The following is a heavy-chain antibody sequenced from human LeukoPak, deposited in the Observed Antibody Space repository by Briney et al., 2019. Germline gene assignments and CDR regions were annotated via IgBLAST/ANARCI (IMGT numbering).Heavy chain of an antibody. CDR2: FYYSGST. Sequence: SETLSLACTVSGGSISSSSYYWGWIRQPPGKGLEGIGRFYYSGSTYYNPSPKSRVPISVDTSKNQFSLKLSSVTAADTAVYYCARHSRAVAGYYYYYYGMDVWGQGTTVTVSS. CDR1: GGSISSSSYY. V-gene: IGHV4-39*01. D-gene: IGHD6-19*01. CDR3: ARHSRAVAGYYYYYYGMDV. J-gene: IGHJ6*02.